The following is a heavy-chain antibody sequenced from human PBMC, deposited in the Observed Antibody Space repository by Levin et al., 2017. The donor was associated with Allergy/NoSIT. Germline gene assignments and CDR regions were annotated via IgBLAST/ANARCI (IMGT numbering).Heavy chain of an antibody. J-gene: IGHJ4*02. V-gene: IGHV3-23*01. CDR2: ISGSGGST. CDR1: GFTFSSYA. D-gene: IGHD3-10*01. Sequence: GESLKISCAASGFTFSSYAMSWVRQAPGKGLEWVSAISGSGGSTYYADSVKGRFTISRDNSKNTLYLQMNSLRAEDTAVYYCAKSPRGWFGELLYPFDYWGQGTLVTVSS. CDR3: AKSPRGWFGELLYPFDY.